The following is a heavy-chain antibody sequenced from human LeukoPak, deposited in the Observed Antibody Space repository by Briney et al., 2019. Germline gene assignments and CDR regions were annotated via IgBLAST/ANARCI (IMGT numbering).Heavy chain of an antibody. J-gene: IGHJ4*02. CDR3: ARGAPSDY. CDR2: IYTSGTT. CDR1: GGSITNYF. V-gene: IGHV4-4*07. Sequence: SETLSLTCTVSGGSITNYFWTWIRQPPGKGLEWIGRIYTSGTTNYNPSLKSRVTMSIDTSKNQFSLKLNSVTAADTAVYYCARGAPSDYWGQGTLVTVSS.